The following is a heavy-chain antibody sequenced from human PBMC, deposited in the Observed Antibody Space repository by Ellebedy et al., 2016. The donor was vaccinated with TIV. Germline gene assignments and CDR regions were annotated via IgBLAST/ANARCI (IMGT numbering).Heavy chain of an antibody. D-gene: IGHD3-10*01. J-gene: IGHJ4*02. Sequence: SETLSLTCTVSGGSISSGGYYWSWIRQHPGKGLEWIGYIYYSGSTYYNPSLKSRVTISVDTSKNQFSLKLSSVTAADTAVYYCARHKNYYGSGSYYKLWDYWGQGTLVTVSS. CDR3: ARHKNYYGSGSYYKLWDY. V-gene: IGHV4-31*03. CDR2: IYYSGST. CDR1: GGSISSGGYY.